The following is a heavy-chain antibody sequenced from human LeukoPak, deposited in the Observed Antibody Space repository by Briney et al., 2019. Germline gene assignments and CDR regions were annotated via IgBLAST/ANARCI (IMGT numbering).Heavy chain of an antibody. CDR2: INPKNGKT. V-gene: IGHV1-8*01. J-gene: IGHJ4*02. CDR1: GYIFTSYD. D-gene: IGHD6-13*01. CDR3: ARKLSGYSSTWYPDY. Sequence: ASVKVSCKTSGYIFTSYDINWVRQATGQGLEWVGYINPKNGKTGYAQTFQGRVTMTTDTSTTTAFMELNSLRYDDTAVYYCARKLSGYSSTWYPDYWGQGTLVTVSS.